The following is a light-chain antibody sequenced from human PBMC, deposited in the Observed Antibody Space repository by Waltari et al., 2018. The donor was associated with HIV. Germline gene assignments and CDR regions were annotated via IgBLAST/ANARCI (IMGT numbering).Light chain of an antibody. Sequence: QSVLTQPPSASGTPGQRATISCSGSSSNIGSNTVNWYQQFPGTAPKHLIYSNNQRPSGVPDRFSGSKSGTSASLAISGLQSEDEADYYCAAWDDSLNAPYVFGTGTKVTVL. CDR3: AAWDDSLNAPYV. V-gene: IGLV1-44*01. J-gene: IGLJ1*01. CDR2: SNN. CDR1: SSNIGSNT.